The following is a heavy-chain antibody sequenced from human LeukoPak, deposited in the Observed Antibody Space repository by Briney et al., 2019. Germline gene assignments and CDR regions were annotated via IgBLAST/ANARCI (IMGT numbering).Heavy chain of an antibody. CDR2: ISAYNGNT. V-gene: IGHV1-18*01. J-gene: IGHJ4*02. D-gene: IGHD3-10*01. CDR3: ATSSTYYYGSGSYYDY. Sequence: ASVKVSCKASGYTFTSYGISWVRQAPGQGLEWMGWISAYNGNTNYAQKLQDRVTMTTDTSTSTAYMELRSLRSDDTAVYYCATSSTYYYGSGSYYDYWGQGTLVTVSS. CDR1: GYTFTSYG.